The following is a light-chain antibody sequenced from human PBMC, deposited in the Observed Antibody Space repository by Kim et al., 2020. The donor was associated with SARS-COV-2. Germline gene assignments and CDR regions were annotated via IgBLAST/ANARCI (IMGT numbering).Light chain of an antibody. CDR1: SRDVGNYNL. CDR2: EVS. V-gene: IGLV2-23*02. CDR3: CSYAGSSAFVI. J-gene: IGLJ2*01. Sequence: QSALTQPASVSGSPGQSITISCTGTSRDVGNYNLVPWYQQRPGKAPNLIIFEVSKRPSGVSNRFSGSKSGDTASLTISGLQAEDESDYYCCSYAGSSAFVIFGGGTQLTVL.